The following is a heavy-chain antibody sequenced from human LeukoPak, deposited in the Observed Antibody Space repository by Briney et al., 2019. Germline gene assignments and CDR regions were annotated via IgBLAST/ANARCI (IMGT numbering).Heavy chain of an antibody. V-gene: IGHV3-21*01. CDR3: AREAGTSYDWFDP. J-gene: IGHJ5*02. Sequence: PGTSLRLSCAASGFTFSSYGMNWVRQDPGKGLEWVSSISSSSSYIYYADSVKGRFTISRDNAKNSLYLQMNSLRAEDTAVYYCAREAGTSYDWFDPWGQGTLVTVSS. D-gene: IGHD6-19*01. CDR1: GFTFSSYG. CDR2: ISSSSSYI.